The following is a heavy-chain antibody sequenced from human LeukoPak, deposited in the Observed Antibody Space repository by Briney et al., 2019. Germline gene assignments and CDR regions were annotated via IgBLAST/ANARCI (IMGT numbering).Heavy chain of an antibody. D-gene: IGHD3-9*01. V-gene: IGHV4-4*09. CDR1: VGSISGYY. CDR2: IHASGST. CDR3: ARRFFDQDFFDY. J-gene: IGHJ4*02. Sequence: PSETLSLTCNVSVGSISGYYWSWIRLPPGKGLEWIGYIHASGSTHYNSSLKSRVTILLDTSKNQFSLEVISLTAADTAVYYCARRFFDQDFFDYWGQGTLVTVSS.